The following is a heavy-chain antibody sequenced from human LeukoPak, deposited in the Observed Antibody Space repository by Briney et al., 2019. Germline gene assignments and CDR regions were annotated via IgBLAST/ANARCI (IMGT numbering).Heavy chain of an antibody. J-gene: IGHJ3*02. V-gene: IGHV3-48*04. Sequence: PGGSLRLSCAASGFTFSTYSMNWVRQAPGKGLEWVSYISSSGSTIYYADSVKGRFTISRDNAKSSLYLQMNSLRAEDTAVYYCARDRDGYTAGAFDIWGQGTMVTVSS. CDR1: GFTFSTYS. CDR3: ARDRDGYTAGAFDI. CDR2: ISSSGSTI. D-gene: IGHD5-24*01.